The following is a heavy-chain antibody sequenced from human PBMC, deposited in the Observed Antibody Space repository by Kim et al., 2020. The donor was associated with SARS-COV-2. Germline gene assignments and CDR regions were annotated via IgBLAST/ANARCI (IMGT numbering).Heavy chain of an antibody. V-gene: IGHV4-34*01. D-gene: IGHD6-19*01. CDR3: ARVPIGEQWLADGMDV. Sequence: SLKSRVTISVDTSKNQFSLKLSSVTAADTAVYYCARVPIGEQWLADGMDVWGQGTTVTVSS. J-gene: IGHJ6*02.